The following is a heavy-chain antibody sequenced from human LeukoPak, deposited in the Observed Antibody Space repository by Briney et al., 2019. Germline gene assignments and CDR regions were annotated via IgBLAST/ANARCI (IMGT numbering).Heavy chain of an antibody. V-gene: IGHV4-30-2*01. CDR3: ARDQQSLAFPYYYYGMDV. J-gene: IGHJ6*02. Sequence: SETLSLTCAVSGGSISSGGYSWSWIRQPPGKGLEWIGYIYHSGSTYYNPSLKSRVTISVDRSKNQFSLKLSSVTAADTAVYYCARDQQSLAFPYYYYGMDVWGQGTTVTVSS. CDR1: GGSISSGGYS. CDR2: IYHSGST. D-gene: IGHD6-13*01.